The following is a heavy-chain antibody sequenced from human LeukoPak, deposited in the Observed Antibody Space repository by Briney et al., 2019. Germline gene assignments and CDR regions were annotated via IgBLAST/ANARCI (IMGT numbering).Heavy chain of an antibody. J-gene: IGHJ4*02. Sequence: GGSLRLPRAASGFTVSSNYMSWVRQAPGKGLEWVSVIYSGGSTYYADSVKGRFTISRDNSKNTLYLQMNSLRAEDTAVYYCARVRFLEWLYYFDYWGQGTLVTVSS. CDR2: IYSGGST. CDR1: GFTVSSNY. D-gene: IGHD3-3*01. CDR3: ARVRFLEWLYYFDY. V-gene: IGHV3-66*02.